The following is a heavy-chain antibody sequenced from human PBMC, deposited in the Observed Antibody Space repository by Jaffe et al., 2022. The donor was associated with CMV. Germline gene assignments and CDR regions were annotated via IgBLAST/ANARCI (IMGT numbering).Heavy chain of an antibody. Sequence: QVQLQQWGAGLLKPSETLSLTCAVYGGSFSGYYWSWIRQPPGKGLEWIGEINHSGSTNYNPSLKSRVTISVDTSKNQFSLKLSSVTAADTAVYYCARGLQPLDRPNIVVVVAVTYYFDYWGQGTLVTVSS. V-gene: IGHV4-34*01. J-gene: IGHJ4*02. CDR3: ARGLQPLDRPNIVVVVAVTYYFDY. CDR2: INHSGST. D-gene: IGHD2-15*01. CDR1: GGSFSGYY.